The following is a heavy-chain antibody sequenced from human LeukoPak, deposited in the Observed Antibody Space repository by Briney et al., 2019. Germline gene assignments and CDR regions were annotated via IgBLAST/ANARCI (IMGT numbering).Heavy chain of an antibody. CDR1: GGTFSSYA. CDR2: IIPIFGTA. D-gene: IGHD3-22*01. J-gene: IGHJ6*02. CDR3: ARPYDSRGYTYGMGV. Sequence: SVKVSCKASGGTFSSYAISWVRQAPGQGLEWMGGIIPIFGTANYAQKFQGRVTNTADESTNTAYMELSSLRSEDTAVYYCARPYDSRGYTYGMGVWGQGTTVTVSS. V-gene: IGHV1-69*13.